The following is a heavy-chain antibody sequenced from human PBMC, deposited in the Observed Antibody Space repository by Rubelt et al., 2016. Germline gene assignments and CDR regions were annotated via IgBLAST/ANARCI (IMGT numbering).Heavy chain of an antibody. CDR1: GYSFTTYW. CDR3: ARLERFFGPFEP. D-gene: IGHD1-1*01. CDR2: IYPGDSDT. V-gene: IGHV5-51*01. Sequence: EVQLVQSGPEVKKPGESLKISCKGSGYSFTTYWIGWVRQMPGKGLEWMGIIYPGDSDTRYSPFFQGQVTNSAGKSISTAHLQGSSLKASDTGMYYCARLERFFGPFEPWGQGSLVTVSS. J-gene: IGHJ5*02.